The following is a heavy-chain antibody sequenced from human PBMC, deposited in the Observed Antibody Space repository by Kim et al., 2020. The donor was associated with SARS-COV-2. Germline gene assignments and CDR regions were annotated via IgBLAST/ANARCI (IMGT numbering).Heavy chain of an antibody. V-gene: IGHV3-23*03. CDR1: GFTFRSFA. Sequence: GGSLRLSCAASGFTFRSFAMSWVRQAPGKGLEWVGSTYESSISYGDSVKGRFTISRDNSKNTLSLQMNSLRDEDTAIYYCAKCAGGTNRHFFDYWGQGAPVTVSS. J-gene: IGHJ4*01. CDR2: TYESSI. CDR3: AKCAGGTNRHFFDY. D-gene: IGHD3-16*01.